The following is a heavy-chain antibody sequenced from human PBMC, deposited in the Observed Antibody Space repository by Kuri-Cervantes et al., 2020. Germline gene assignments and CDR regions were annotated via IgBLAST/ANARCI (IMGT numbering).Heavy chain of an antibody. CDR3: VRVVSTSCHIWANWFDP. D-gene: IGHD2-2*01. J-gene: IGHJ5*02. Sequence: ASVKVSCKASGYTFTSYAMHWVRQAPGQRLEWMGWINAGNGNTKYSQKFQGRVTITRDTSASTAYMELSSLRSEDTAIYYCVRVVSTSCHIWANWFDPWGQGTLVTVSS. CDR1: GYTFTSYA. CDR2: INAGNGNT. V-gene: IGHV1-3*01.